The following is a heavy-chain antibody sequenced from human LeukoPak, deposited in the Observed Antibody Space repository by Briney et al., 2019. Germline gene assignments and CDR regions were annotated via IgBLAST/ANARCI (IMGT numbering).Heavy chain of an antibody. CDR3: ARDRTIAAAGGAFDI. V-gene: IGHV3-21*01. D-gene: IGHD6-13*01. CDR1: GFTFSSYS. J-gene: IGHJ3*02. Sequence: GGSLRLSCAASGFTFSSYSMNWFRQAPGKGLEWVSSISSSSSYIYYADSVKGRFTISRDNAKNSLYLQMNSLRAEDTAVYYCARDRTIAAAGGAFDIWGQGTMVTVSS. CDR2: ISSSSSYI.